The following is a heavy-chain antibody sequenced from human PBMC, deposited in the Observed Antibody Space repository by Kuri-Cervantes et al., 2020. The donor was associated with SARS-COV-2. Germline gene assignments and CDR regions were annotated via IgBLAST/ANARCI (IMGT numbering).Heavy chain of an antibody. CDR3: AKFTSFSSRWFDP. CDR2: ISGSGEIT. J-gene: IGHJ5*02. D-gene: IGHD2-2*01. Sequence: GESLKISCAASGFTFSSYAMSWVRQAPGKGLEWVSAISGSGEITYYADSEKGRFTISRDNSKNTLYLQMNSLRAEDTAVYYCAKFTSFSSRWFDPWGQGTLVTVSS. V-gene: IGHV3-23*01. CDR1: GFTFSSYA.